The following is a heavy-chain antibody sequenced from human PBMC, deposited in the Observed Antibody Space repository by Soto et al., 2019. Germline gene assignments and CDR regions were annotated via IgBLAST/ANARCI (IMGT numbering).Heavy chain of an antibody. CDR1: GYTFTGCY. J-gene: IGHJ5*02. V-gene: IGHV1-2*02. CDR3: ARDYLDIVVVVAATDRGWFDP. CDR2: ISANSGGT. Sequence: ASVKVSCKASGYTFTGCYMHWVRQAPGQGLEWMGWISANSGGTNYAQKFQGRVTMTTDTSTSTAYMELRSLRSDDTAVYYCARDYLDIVVVVAATDRGWFDPWGQGTLVTVSS. D-gene: IGHD2-15*01.